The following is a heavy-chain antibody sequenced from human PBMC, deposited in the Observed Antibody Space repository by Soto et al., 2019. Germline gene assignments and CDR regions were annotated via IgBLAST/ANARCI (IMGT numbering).Heavy chain of an antibody. Sequence: QLQESGPGLVEPSGTLSLTCAVSRGSMSSSDWWCWVRQAPGKGLEWIGETYHSGNTNYKPSLKSRVTLSVDNSKNQCSLTLTSVTAADTGVYYCATWGSTAFDIWGQGTMVTVSS. CDR1: RGSMSSSDW. J-gene: IGHJ3*02. CDR3: ATWGSTAFDI. CDR2: TYHSGNT. V-gene: IGHV4-4*02. D-gene: IGHD3-16*01.